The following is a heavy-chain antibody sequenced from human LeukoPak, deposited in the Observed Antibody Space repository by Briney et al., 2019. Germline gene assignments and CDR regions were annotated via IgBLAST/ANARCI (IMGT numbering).Heavy chain of an antibody. CDR3: ARDSGPADPEAFDI. CDR1: GFTFRTYS. CDR2: ISSHSIYI. J-gene: IGHJ3*02. D-gene: IGHD1-14*01. Sequence: GGSLRLSCAASGFTFRTYSMNWVRQAPGKGLEWVSTISSHSIYIYYADSVKGRFTISRDNAKNLLYLQMDSLRANDTAVYYCARDSGPADPEAFDIWGQGTMVTVSS. V-gene: IGHV3-21*01.